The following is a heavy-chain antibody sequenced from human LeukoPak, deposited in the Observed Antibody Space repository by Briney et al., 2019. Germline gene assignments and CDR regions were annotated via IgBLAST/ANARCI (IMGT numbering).Heavy chain of an antibody. V-gene: IGHV1-8*01. CDR1: GYTFTSYD. CDR3: ARASITMVRGVIIVWFDP. CDR2: MNPNSGNT. J-gene: IGHJ5*02. D-gene: IGHD3-10*01. Sequence: AASVKVSCKASGYTFTSYDINWVRQATGQGLEWMGWMNPNSGNTGYTQKFQGRVTMTRNTSISTAYMELSSLRSEDTAVYYCARASITMVRGVIIVWFDPRGQGTLVTVSS.